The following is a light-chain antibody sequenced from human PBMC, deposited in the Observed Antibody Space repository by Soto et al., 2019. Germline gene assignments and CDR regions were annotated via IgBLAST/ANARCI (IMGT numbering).Light chain of an antibody. V-gene: IGKV3-11*01. CDR1: QSVSGY. J-gene: IGKJ2*01. Sequence: ELVLTQSPATLSLSPGERATLSCRASQSVSGYSAWYQQKPGQAPRLLIYDTSNRATGIPARFSGSGSGTDFTLTISSLEPEDFAAYYCQQRSNWQYTFGLGTRLEIK. CDR3: QQRSNWQYT. CDR2: DTS.